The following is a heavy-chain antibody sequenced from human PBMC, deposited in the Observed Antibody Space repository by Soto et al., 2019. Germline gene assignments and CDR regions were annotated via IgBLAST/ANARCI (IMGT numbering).Heavy chain of an antibody. CDR3: ARESHDILTWPPWGWYFDL. J-gene: IGHJ2*01. D-gene: IGHD3-9*01. CDR1: GGSCSGYY. CDR2: INARGSI. Sequence: QVQLQQWGAGPLRPLETLSLTCGVSGGSCSGYYWAWIRQSPGKGLERIGEINARGSINYNPSLKSRASISVDTSKNHYSLNLGSGTAAETAVYYGARESHDILTWPPWGWYFDLWGRGTVVTVSS. V-gene: IGHV4-34*01.